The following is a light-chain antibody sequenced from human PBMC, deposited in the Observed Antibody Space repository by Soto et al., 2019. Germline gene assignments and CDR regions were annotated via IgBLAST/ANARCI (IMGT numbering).Light chain of an antibody. J-gene: IGKJ5*01. Sequence: EIVMTQSPATLSVSPGERATLSCRAAQNIKSNLAWYQQKPGQAPRLLIYGASTRATGVPGRVSGSGSGTEFTLTISSLLSEDLAVYYCQQYDHWLPTFGQGTRLESK. CDR2: GAS. CDR3: QQYDHWLPT. V-gene: IGKV3-15*01. CDR1: QNIKSN.